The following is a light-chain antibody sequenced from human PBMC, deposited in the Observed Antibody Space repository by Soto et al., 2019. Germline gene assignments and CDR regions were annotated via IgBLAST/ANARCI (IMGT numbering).Light chain of an antibody. V-gene: IGLV1-47*01. CDR2: RND. CDR1: SSNIGSNF. CDR3: VVWEDSRNVV. Sequence: QSVLTQPPSASGTPGQRVTISCSGSSSNIGSNFVYWYQQVPGTAPKFLIYRNDQRPLGVPDRFSGSKSGTSASLAISGLRSEDEADYYGVVWEDSRNVVFGGGTKLTVL. J-gene: IGLJ2*01.